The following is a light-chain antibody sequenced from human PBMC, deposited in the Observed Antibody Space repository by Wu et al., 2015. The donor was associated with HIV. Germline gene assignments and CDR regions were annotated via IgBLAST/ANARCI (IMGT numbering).Light chain of an antibody. J-gene: IGKJ3*01. CDR1: QSVSSN. V-gene: IGKV3-15*01. Sequence: EIVMTQSPATLSVSPGERATLSCRASQSVSSNLAWYQQRPGQAPRLLIYGASTRATGIPARFSGSGSGTEFTLTISSLQSEDFAVYYCQQYNNWPPXTFGPGTKVDIK. CDR3: QQYNNWPPXT. CDR2: GAS.